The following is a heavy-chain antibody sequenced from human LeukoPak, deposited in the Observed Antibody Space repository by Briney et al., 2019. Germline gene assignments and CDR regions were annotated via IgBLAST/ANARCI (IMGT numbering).Heavy chain of an antibody. CDR1: GFNFSTYW. CDR3: VTDQTGRHPYFFDY. Sequence: GGSLRLSCAASGFNFSTYWMTWVRQVLGKGLEWVANIKEDGSEIYYVDAVKGRFSVSRDNAKTSLYLQMNNLSVADTAVYYCVTDQTGRHPYFFDYWGQGTLVTVSS. V-gene: IGHV3-7*01. CDR2: IKEDGSEI. D-gene: IGHD3-10*01. J-gene: IGHJ4*02.